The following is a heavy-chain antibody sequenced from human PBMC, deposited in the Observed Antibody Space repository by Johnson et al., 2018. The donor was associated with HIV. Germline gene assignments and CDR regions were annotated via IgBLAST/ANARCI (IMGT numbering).Heavy chain of an antibody. CDR1: RFTSCSYA. CDR3: AKDKDAFDI. J-gene: IGHJ3*02. Sequence: VHLVASGDAAVLIGGSPRLSCSTSRFTSCSYAQHSVRQAPGKGLEWLATISYHGGDTWYAASVKGRFTVSRDNSNDTLYLQMNSLRAEDTAVYYCAKDKDAFDIWGQGTMVTVSS. CDR2: ISYHGGDT. V-gene: IGHV3-30-3*01.